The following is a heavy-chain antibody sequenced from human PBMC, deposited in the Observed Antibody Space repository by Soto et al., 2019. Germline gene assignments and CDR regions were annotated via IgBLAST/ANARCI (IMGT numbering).Heavy chain of an antibody. D-gene: IGHD5-18*01. V-gene: IGHV3-21*01. CDR1: GFTFSSYS. Sequence: GGSLRLSCAASGFTFSSYSMNWVRQAPGKGLEWVSSISSSSIYIYYADSVKGRFTISRDNAKNSLYLQMNSLRAEDTAVYYCAGSYTAMVTNKSFDPWGHGPLVTFYS. CDR2: ISSSSIYI. CDR3: AGSYTAMVTNKSFDP. J-gene: IGHJ5*02.